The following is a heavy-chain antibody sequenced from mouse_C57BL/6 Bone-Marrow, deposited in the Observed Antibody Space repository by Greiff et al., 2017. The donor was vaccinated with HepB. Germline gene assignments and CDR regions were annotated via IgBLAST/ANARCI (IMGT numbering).Heavy chain of an antibody. D-gene: IGHD1-1*01. V-gene: IGHV7-3*01. CDR1: GFTFTDYY. Sequence: EVKLMESGGGLVQPGGSLSLSCAASGFTFTDYYMSWVRQPPGKALEWLGFIRNKANGYTTEYSASVKGRFTISRDNSQSILYLQMNALRAEDSATYYCARTTVVALYWYFDVWGTGTTVTVSS. CDR3: ARTTVVALYWYFDV. CDR2: IRNKANGYTT. J-gene: IGHJ1*03.